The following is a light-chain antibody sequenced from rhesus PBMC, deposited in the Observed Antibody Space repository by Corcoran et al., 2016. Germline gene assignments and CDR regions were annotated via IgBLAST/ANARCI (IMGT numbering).Light chain of an antibody. CDR1: QGISSW. J-gene: IGKJ2*01. Sequence: DIQMTQSPSSLSASVGDTVTITCRASQGISSWLACYQQKPGKATKLLIYKASSLQSGVPSRFSGRGYGTDFTLTISSLQSEDFATYYCQQYSSRPYSFGQGTKVEIK. CDR3: QQYSSRPYS. CDR2: KAS. V-gene: IGKV1-22*01.